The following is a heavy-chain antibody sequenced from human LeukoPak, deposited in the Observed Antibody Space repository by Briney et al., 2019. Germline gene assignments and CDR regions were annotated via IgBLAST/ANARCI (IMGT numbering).Heavy chain of an antibody. CDR2: VIRDGSFT. J-gene: IGHJ4*02. D-gene: IGHD5-24*01. CDR3: VRDGDDFNFDY. Sequence: GGSLTLSCAACGFTFRSYRMQWLRHATGKGLEWVSRVIRDGSFTNYADSVKGRFTISRDNAKNTLYVQMSSLRAGDTAVYFCVRDGDDFNFDYWGQGSLVTVSS. V-gene: IGHV3-74*01. CDR1: GFTFRSYR.